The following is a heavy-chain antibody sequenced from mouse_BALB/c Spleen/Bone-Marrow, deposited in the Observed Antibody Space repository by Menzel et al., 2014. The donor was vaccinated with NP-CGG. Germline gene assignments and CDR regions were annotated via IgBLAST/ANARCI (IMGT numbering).Heavy chain of an antibody. CDR1: GFNIKDTY. V-gene: IGHV14-3*02. Sequence: VQLQQSGAELVKPGASVKLSCTASGFNIKDTYMHWVKQRPKQGLEWIGRIDPANGNTKYDPKFQGKATITADTSSNTAYLQLSSLTSEDTAVYYCAKYGGLRYAMDYWGRGTSVTVSS. CDR2: IDPANGNT. CDR3: AKYGGLRYAMDY. J-gene: IGHJ4*01. D-gene: IGHD2-4*01.